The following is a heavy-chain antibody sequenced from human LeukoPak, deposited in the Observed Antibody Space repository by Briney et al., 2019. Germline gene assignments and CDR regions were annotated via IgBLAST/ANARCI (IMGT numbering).Heavy chain of an antibody. V-gene: IGHV1-24*01. CDR1: GYTLTELS. CDR3: ATHSEILTTRLSRDAFDI. Sequence: ASVKVSCKVSGYTLTELSMHWVRQAPGKGLEWMGGFDPEDGETIYAQKFQGRVTMTEDTSTDTAYMELSSLRSEDTAVYYCATHSEILTTRLSRDAFDIWGQGTMVTVSS. CDR2: FDPEDGET. J-gene: IGHJ3*02. D-gene: IGHD3-9*01.